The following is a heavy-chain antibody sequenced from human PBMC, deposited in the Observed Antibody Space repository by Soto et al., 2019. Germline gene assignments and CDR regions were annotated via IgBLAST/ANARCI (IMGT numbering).Heavy chain of an antibody. CDR3: ASFGGYSYGLFDY. V-gene: IGHV4-59*01. CDR2: SYYSGTT. D-gene: IGHD5-18*01. CDR1: AGSISSYY. Sequence: SEALSLKRTVSAGSISSYYWSWIRHTTGKGREWIGYSYYSGTTNYNPSLKSRVTISVHTSKNQFSLNLSSVTAADTAVYYCASFGGYSYGLFDYWGQGNLVTGSS. J-gene: IGHJ4*02.